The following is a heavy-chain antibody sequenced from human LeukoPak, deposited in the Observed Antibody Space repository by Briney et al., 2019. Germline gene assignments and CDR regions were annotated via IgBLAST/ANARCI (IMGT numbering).Heavy chain of an antibody. CDR2: INPNSGGT. Sequence: ASVKVSCKASGYTFTSYAMNWVRQAPGQGLEWMGWINPNSGGTNYAQKFQGRVTMTRDTSISTAYMELSRLRSDDTAVYYCARVRVPAAMLSDAVDIWGQGTMVTVSS. V-gene: IGHV1-2*02. J-gene: IGHJ3*02. CDR3: ARVRVPAAMLSDAVDI. D-gene: IGHD2-2*01. CDR1: GYTFTSYA.